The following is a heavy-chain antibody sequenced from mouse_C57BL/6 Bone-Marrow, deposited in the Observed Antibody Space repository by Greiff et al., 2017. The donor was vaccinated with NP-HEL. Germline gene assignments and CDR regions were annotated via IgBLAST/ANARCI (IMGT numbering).Heavy chain of an antibody. V-gene: IGHV1-19*01. J-gene: IGHJ2*01. CDR2: INPYNGGT. CDR1: GYTFTDYY. Sequence: VQLQQSGPVLVKPGASVKMSCKASGYTFTDYYMNWVKQSHGKSLEWIGVINPYNGGTSYNQKFKGKATLTVDKSSSTAYMELNSLTSEDSAVYYCARGGRRRGDYWGQGTTLTVSS. CDR3: ARGGRRRGDY. D-gene: IGHD3-3*01.